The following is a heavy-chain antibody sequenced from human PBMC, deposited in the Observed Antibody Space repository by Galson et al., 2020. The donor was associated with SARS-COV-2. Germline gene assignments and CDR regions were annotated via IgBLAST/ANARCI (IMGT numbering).Heavy chain of an antibody. J-gene: IGHJ6*02. V-gene: IGHV3-30*18. D-gene: IGHD3-3*01. Sequence: GESLKISCAVSGFTFSSYGMNWVRQAPGKGLEWVAVISYDGSKKYYADFVKGRFTISRDNSKNTLYLQMNSLRAEDTAVYYCAKGLLPFISPYYNGMDAWGQGTTVTISS. CDR3: AKGLLPFISPYYNGMDA. CDR2: ISYDGSKK. CDR1: GFTFSSYG.